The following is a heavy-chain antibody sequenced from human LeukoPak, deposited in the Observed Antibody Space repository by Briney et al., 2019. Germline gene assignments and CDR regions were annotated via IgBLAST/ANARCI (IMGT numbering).Heavy chain of an antibody. CDR2: INSDGSST. CDR1: GFTFSSYW. CDR3: AKWGCSGGSCYPFDY. V-gene: IGHV3-74*01. J-gene: IGHJ4*02. D-gene: IGHD2-15*01. Sequence: PGGSLRLSCAASGFTFSSYWMHWVRQAPGKGLVWVSHINSDGSSTNYADSVKGRFTISRDNAKNSLYLQMNSLRAEDTAVYYCAKWGCSGGSCYPFDYWGQGTLVTVSS.